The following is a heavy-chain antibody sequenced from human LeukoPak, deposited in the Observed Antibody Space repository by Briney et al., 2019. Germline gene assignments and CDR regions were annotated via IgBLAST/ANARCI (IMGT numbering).Heavy chain of an antibody. CDR3: ARGWGLGDAFDI. Sequence: SETLSLTCTVSGGSISSYYWSWIRQPPGKGLEWIGYIYYSGSTNYNPSLKSRVTISVDTSKNQFSLKLSSVTAADTAVYYCARGWGLGDAFDIWGQGTMVTVPS. CDR1: GGSISSYY. V-gene: IGHV4-59*01. J-gene: IGHJ3*02. CDR2: IYYSGST. D-gene: IGHD7-27*01.